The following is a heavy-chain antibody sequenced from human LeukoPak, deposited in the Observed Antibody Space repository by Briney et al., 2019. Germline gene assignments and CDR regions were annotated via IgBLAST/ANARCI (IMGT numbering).Heavy chain of an antibody. J-gene: IGHJ4*02. V-gene: IGHV1-2*06. CDR1: GYTFTGYY. D-gene: IGHD5-18*01. CDR2: VNPNSGGT. CDR3: ARAGYSYGLFSVDY. Sequence: ASVKVSCKASGYTFTGYYMHWVRQAPGQGLEWMGRVNPNSGGTNYAQKFQGRVTMTRDTSISTAYMELSRLRSDDTAVYYCARAGYSYGLFSVDYWGQGTLVTVSS.